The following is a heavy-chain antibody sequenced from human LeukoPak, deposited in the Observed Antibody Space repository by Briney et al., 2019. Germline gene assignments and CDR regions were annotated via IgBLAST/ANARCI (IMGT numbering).Heavy chain of an antibody. Sequence: PGGSLRLSCAASGFTFSSYWRSWVRQAPGKGLEWVANIKQDGSEKYYVDSVKGRFTISRDNAKNSLYLQMNSLRAEDTAVYYCASSSSGYFDNWGQGPLVTVSS. CDR2: IKQDGSEK. CDR1: GFTFSSYW. D-gene: IGHD3-22*01. V-gene: IGHV3-7*01. CDR3: ASSSSGYFDN. J-gene: IGHJ4*02.